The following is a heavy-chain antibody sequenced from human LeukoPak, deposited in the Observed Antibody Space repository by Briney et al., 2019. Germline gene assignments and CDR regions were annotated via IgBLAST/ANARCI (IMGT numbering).Heavy chain of an antibody. V-gene: IGHV1-8*01. Sequence: PVASVTVSCKASGYTFTSYDINWVRQATGQGLEWMGWMNPNSGNTGYAQKFQGRVTMTRNTSISTAYMELSSLRSEDTAVYYCARRGLRRGNWFDPWGQGTLVTVSS. J-gene: IGHJ5*02. D-gene: IGHD4-17*01. CDR2: MNPNSGNT. CDR3: ARRGLRRGNWFDP. CDR1: GYTFTSYD.